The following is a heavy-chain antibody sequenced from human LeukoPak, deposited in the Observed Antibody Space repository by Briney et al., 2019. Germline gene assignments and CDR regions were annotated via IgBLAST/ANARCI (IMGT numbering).Heavy chain of an antibody. D-gene: IGHD2-2*01. V-gene: IGHV3-23*01. CDR3: AKDIVVVPAAGYYFDY. J-gene: IGHJ4*02. CDR2: ISGSGGST. Sequence: GGSLRLSCAASGFTFSSYAMSWVRQAPGKGLEWVSAISGSGGSTYYADSVKGRFTISRDNSKNTLYLQMNSLRAKDTAVYYCAKDIVVVPAAGYYFDYWGQGTLVTVSS. CDR1: GFTFSSYA.